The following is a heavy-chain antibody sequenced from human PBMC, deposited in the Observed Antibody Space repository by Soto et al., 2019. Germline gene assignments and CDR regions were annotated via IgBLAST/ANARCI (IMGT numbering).Heavy chain of an antibody. CDR2: IRDSGSST. CDR3: AKGMASDIVIVQGATD. D-gene: IGHD2-2*01. CDR1: GFTFSRYA. V-gene: IGHV3-23*01. Sequence: GGSLRLSCAASGFTFSRYAMSWVRQAPGKGLQWVSAIRDSGSSTYYADSVKGRFTISRDNSKSTLYLEMNSLTVDDTAVYYCAKGMASDIVIVQGATDWGQGTLVTVSS. J-gene: IGHJ4*02.